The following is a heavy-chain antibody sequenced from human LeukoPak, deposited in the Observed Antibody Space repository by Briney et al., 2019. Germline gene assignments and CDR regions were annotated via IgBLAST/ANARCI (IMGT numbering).Heavy chain of an antibody. V-gene: IGHV4-59*08. CDR1: GGSISSYY. CDR3: ARHLASCGSDCYLDYFDY. J-gene: IGHJ4*02. CDR2: ISDIGSI. Sequence: SETLSLTCTVSGGSISSYYWSWIRQPPGKGLEWIAYISDIGSINYNPSLKSRVTISVDTSKNQFSLNLSSVTAADTAVYYCARHLASCGSDCYLDYFDYWGQGTLVTVSS. D-gene: IGHD2-21*02.